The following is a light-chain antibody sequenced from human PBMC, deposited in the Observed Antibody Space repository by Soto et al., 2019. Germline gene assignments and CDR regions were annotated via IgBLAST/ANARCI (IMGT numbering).Light chain of an antibody. J-gene: IGLJ1*01. CDR1: SSDFGNYQF. Sequence: QSVLTQPASVSGSPGQSITISCTGTSSDFGNYQFVSWYQQHPGKVPKLILFEVSQRPSGVSGRFSGSKSGNTASLTISGLQAEDEADYSCCSFTSSNTHVFGTGTKVTVL. CDR3: CSFTSSNTHV. V-gene: IGLV2-23*02. CDR2: EVS.